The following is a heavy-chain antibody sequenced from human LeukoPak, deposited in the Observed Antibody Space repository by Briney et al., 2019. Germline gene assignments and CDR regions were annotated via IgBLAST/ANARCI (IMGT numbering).Heavy chain of an antibody. J-gene: IGHJ4*02. CDR1: GFTFSDYH. CDR2: ISTSGSII. Sequence: GGSLRLSCAASGFTFSDYHMNWIRQAPGKGLEWVSYISTSGSIIYHADSVKGRFTISRDNAKNSLYLQMNSLRAEDTAVYYCARVLGGGYYDYWGQGTLVTVSS. CDR3: ARVLGGGYYDY. V-gene: IGHV3-11*01. D-gene: IGHD3-22*01.